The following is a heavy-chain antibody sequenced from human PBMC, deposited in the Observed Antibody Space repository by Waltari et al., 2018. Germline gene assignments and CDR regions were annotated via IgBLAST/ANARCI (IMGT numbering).Heavy chain of an antibody. CDR3: ARAPGYSSGWYADY. D-gene: IGHD6-19*01. Sequence: QVQLQESGPGLVKPSETLSLTCAVSGYSISSGYYWGWIRQPPGKGLEWIGSIYHSGSTYYNPSLKSRVTISVDTSKNQFSLKLSSVTAADTAVYYCARAPGYSSGWYADYWGQGTLVTVSS. J-gene: IGHJ4*02. CDR2: IYHSGST. CDR1: GYSISSGYY. V-gene: IGHV4-38-2*01.